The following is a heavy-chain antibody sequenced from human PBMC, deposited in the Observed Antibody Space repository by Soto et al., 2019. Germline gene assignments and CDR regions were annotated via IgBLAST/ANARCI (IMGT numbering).Heavy chain of an antibody. CDR3: SRAILV. CDR1: GGSINSGGYC. J-gene: IGHJ4*02. CDR2: ISYGGST. D-gene: IGHD2-15*01. V-gene: IGHV4-31*03. Sequence: QVQLQESGPGLVKPSQTLSLTCTVSGGSINSGGYCWSWIRHHPGKGLDWIGCISYGGSTSYIPSLKSRVTISVDTSKNQFSLKLTPVTAADTAVYYCSRAILVWGQGALITVSS.